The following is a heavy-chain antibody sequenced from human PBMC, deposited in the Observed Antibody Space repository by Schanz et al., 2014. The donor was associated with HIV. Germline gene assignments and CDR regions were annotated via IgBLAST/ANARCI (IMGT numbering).Heavy chain of an antibody. J-gene: IGHJ4*02. CDR2: ISWSGGSI. CDR3: ATSQGIMVATDFDY. Sequence: EVQLVESGGGLVQPGRSLRLSCAASGFTFDDYGMHWVRQAPGKGLEWVSGISWSGGSIAYADSVKGRFTISRDNAKNSLYLQMNSLRAEDTAFYYCATSQGIMVATDFDYWGQGTLVTVSS. CDR1: GFTFDDYG. D-gene: IGHD5-12*01. V-gene: IGHV3-9*01.